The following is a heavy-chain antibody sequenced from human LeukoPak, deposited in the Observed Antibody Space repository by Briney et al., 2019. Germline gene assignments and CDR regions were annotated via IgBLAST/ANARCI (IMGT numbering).Heavy chain of an antibody. CDR1: GFTVSNNY. Sequence: PGGSLRLSCAASGFTVSNNYMSWVRQAPGKGLEWVSISYSDSNTNYADSVKGRFTISRDTSQNTLSLQMHSLRAEDTAVHYCVRKNRDFNAAFDIWGQGTVVTVSS. CDR2: SYSDSNT. D-gene: IGHD1-14*01. V-gene: IGHV3-53*01. J-gene: IGHJ3*02. CDR3: VRKNRDFNAAFDI.